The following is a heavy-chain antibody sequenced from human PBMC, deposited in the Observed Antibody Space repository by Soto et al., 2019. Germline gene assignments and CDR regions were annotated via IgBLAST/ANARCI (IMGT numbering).Heavy chain of an antibody. J-gene: IGHJ2*01. CDR3: ARDIGPQMSTVTYGYFDL. V-gene: IGHV3-53*04. Sequence: GGSLRLSCAASGFTVSTNYMNWVRQAPGKGLEWVSLIYSGGSTYNTDSVKGRFTISRHNSKNTLYLQMNSLRVEDTAVYYCARDIGPQMSTVTYGYFDLWGRGTLVTVSS. CDR2: IYSGGST. CDR1: GFTVSTNY. D-gene: IGHD4-17*01.